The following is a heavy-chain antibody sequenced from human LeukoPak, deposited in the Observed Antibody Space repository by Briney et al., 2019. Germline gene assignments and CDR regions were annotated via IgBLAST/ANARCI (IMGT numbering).Heavy chain of an antibody. V-gene: IGHV3-30*03. CDR1: GFTFSSYA. CDR2: ISYDGGYQ. CDR3: ATESSLSN. J-gene: IGHJ4*02. Sequence: GGSLRLSCAASGFTFSSYAMSWVRQAPGKGLEWVGDISYDGGYQSYAVSVRGRFTISRDNSKNTLYLQMNSLRDEDAAVYYCATESSLSNWGRGTLVTVSS.